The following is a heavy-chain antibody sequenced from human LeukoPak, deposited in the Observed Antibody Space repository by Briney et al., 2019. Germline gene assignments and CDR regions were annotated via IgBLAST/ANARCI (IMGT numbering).Heavy chain of an antibody. V-gene: IGHV5-51*01. CDR2: IYPGDSDT. D-gene: IGHD2-15*01. J-gene: IGHJ4*02. Sequence: GESLKISYKGSGYTFTSYWIAWVRQMPGKGLEWMGIIYPGDSDTVYSPSFQGQVTISADKSISTAYLQWSSLRASDTAMYYCARRTRYCSGGSCYIFDYWGQGTLVTVSS. CDR3: ARRTRYCSGGSCYIFDY. CDR1: GYTFTSYW.